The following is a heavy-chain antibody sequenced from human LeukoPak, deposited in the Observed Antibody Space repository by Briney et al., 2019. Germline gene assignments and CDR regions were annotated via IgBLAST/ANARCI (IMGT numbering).Heavy chain of an antibody. CDR1: GGTFSSYA. CDR2: IIPIFGTA. D-gene: IGHD6-19*01. V-gene: IGHV1-69*05. Sequence: SVKVPCKASGGTFSSYAISWVRQAPGQGLEWMGGIIPIFGTANYAQKFQGRVTITTDESTSTAYMELSSLRSEDTAVYYCARERSGWSSDAFDIWGQGTMVTVSS. J-gene: IGHJ3*02. CDR3: ARERSGWSSDAFDI.